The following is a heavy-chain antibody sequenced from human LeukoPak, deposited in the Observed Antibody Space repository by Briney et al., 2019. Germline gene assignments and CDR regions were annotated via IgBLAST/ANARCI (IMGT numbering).Heavy chain of an antibody. D-gene: IGHD2-2*01. Sequence: GASVKVSCTASGYTFTGYYMHWVRQAPGQGLEWMGWINPNSGGTNYAQKFQGRVTMTRDMSTRTDYMELSSLRYEDTAVYYCARDVSSPSSWWFDPGGQGTLVIVSS. V-gene: IGHV1-2*02. J-gene: IGHJ5*02. CDR3: ARDVSSPSSWWFDP. CDR2: INPNSGGT. CDR1: GYTFTGYY.